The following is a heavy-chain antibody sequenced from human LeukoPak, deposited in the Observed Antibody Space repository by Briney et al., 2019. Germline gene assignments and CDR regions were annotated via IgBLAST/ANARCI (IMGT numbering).Heavy chain of an antibody. D-gene: IGHD2-21*01. CDR3: TRNAAYCLDF. CDR1: GYSISSGYW. J-gene: IGHJ4*02. V-gene: IGHV4-4*02. CDR2: ISHIGST. Sequence: SETLSLTCGVSGYSISSGYWWSWVRQPPGKGLEWIGEISHIGSTNYNPSLKSRVTISADKSKNQFSLKLNSVTAADTAVYYCTRNAAYCLDFWGQGTPVTVSS.